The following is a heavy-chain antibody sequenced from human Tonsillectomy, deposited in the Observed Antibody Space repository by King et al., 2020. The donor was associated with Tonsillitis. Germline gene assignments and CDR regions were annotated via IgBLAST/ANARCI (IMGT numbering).Heavy chain of an antibody. J-gene: IGHJ6*02. CDR2: ISGSGGST. D-gene: IGHD3-3*01. CDR1: GFTFSSYA. V-gene: IGHV3-23*04. Sequence: VQLVESGGGLVQPGGSLRLSCAASGFTFSSYAMSWVRQAPGKGLEWVSAISGSGGSTYYADSVKGRFTISRDNSKNTLYLQMNSLRAEDTAVYYCAKDEFRAHYDFWSGYYPNYYGMDVWGHGTTVTVSS. CDR3: AKDEFRAHYDFWSGYYPNYYGMDV.